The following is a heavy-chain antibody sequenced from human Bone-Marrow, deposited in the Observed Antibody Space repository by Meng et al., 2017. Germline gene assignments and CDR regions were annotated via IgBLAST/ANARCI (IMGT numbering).Heavy chain of an antibody. CDR1: VGSFLDYD. CDR3: ARGPTTMAHDFDY. J-gene: IGHJ4*02. Sequence: QARPLQGGPGLFMLSETLSLHCVVPVGSFLDYDWSWTRQPPGKGLEWIGEINHSGSTNYNPSLESRATISVDTSQNNLSLKLSSVTAADSAVYYCARGPTTMAHDFDYWGQGTLVTVSS. D-gene: IGHD4-11*01. CDR2: INHSGST. V-gene: IGHV4-34*01.